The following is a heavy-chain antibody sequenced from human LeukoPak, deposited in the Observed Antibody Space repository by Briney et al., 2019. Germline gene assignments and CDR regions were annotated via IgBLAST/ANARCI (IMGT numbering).Heavy chain of an antibody. Sequence: ASVKVSCKASGYILTAYDLHWVRQAPGQGLEWVGRIIPNSGATNYAQNFQGRVTLTRDTSISTAYMELSRLSPDDTAVYYCARGISGGFDIWGQGTMVTVSS. J-gene: IGHJ3*02. D-gene: IGHD2-21*01. CDR3: ARGISGGFDI. CDR2: IIPNSGAT. CDR1: GYILTAYD. V-gene: IGHV1-2*06.